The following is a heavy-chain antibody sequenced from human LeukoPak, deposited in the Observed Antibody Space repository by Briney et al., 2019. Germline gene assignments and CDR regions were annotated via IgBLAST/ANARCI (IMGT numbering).Heavy chain of an antibody. J-gene: IGHJ3*02. V-gene: IGHV3-11*01. CDR3: ARGLFLSGYLDAFDI. D-gene: IGHD3-22*01. CDR2: ISRSGSTK. Sequence: GGSLRLSCAASGFTFSDYNMRWIRQAPGKGLEWVSSISRSGSTKYYADSVKGRCTISRDNSKNTLYLQMNSLRVEDTAVYYCARGLFLSGYLDAFDIWGQGTVVTVSS. CDR1: GFTFSDYN.